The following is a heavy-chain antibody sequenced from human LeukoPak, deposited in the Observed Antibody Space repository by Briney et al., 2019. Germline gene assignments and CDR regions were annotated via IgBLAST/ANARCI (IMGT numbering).Heavy chain of an antibody. J-gene: IGHJ4*02. CDR3: TRSGTYLFDY. CDR2: IKQDGSDI. CDR1: GFTFSNYW. D-gene: IGHD1-26*01. V-gene: IGHV3-7*01. Sequence: GGSLRLSCAASGFTFSNYWMSWVRQAPGKGLEWVANIKQDGSDIYYVDSVKGRFFISRDNAKNSLYLQMNRLRAEDTAVYFCTRSGTYLFDYWGQGTLVTVSS.